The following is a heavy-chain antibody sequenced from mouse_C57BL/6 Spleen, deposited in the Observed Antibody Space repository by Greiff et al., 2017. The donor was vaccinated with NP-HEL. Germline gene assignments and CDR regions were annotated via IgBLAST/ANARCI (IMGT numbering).Heavy chain of an antibody. CDR2: ISSGSSTI. CDR3: ARPRTTVVADWYFDV. J-gene: IGHJ1*03. V-gene: IGHV5-17*01. CDR1: GFTFSDYG. D-gene: IGHD1-1*01. Sequence: EVKLVESGGGLVEPGGSLKLSCAASGFTFSDYGMHWVRQAPEKGLEWVAYISSGSSTIYYADTVKGRFTISRDNAKNTLFLQMTSLRSEDTAMYYCARPRTTVVADWYFDVWGTGTTVTVSP.